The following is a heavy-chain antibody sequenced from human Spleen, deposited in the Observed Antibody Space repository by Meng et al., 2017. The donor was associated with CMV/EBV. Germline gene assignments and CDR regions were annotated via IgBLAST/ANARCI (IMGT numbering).Heavy chain of an antibody. CDR2: ISSTSVYI. V-gene: IGHV3-21*01. CDR1: GFPFKTHT. CDR3: AKLVSIGTTNWFDP. D-gene: IGHD1/OR15-1a*01. J-gene: IGHJ5*02. Sequence: SGFPFKTHTMTWVRQAPGKGLEWVSSISSTSVYIPYADSVKGRFTVSRDNAKNSLFLQMNSLRAEDTAVYYCAKLVSIGTTNWFDPWGQGTLVTVSS.